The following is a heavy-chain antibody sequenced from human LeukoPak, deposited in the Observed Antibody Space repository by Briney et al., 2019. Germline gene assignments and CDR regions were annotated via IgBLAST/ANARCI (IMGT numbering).Heavy chain of an antibody. Sequence: GGSLRLSCAASGFTFSSYWMSWVRQAPGKGLEWVANIKQDGSEKYYVDSVKGRFTISRDNAKNSLYLQMNSLRAEDTAVYYCARGSHHYDSSGYYAAGYWGQGTLLTVSS. J-gene: IGHJ4*02. CDR1: GFTFSSYW. V-gene: IGHV3-7*04. CDR3: ARGSHHYDSSGYYAAGY. CDR2: IKQDGSEK. D-gene: IGHD3-22*01.